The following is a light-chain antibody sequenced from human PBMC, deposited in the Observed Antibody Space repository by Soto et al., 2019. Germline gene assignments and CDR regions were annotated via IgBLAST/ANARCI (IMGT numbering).Light chain of an antibody. CDR2: GAS. V-gene: IGKV3-20*01. CDR3: QQYGSSPLT. J-gene: IGKJ4*01. CDR1: QSVTNNF. Sequence: EIVLTQSPGTLSLSPGERATLSCRASQSVTNNFLAWYQQKPGQAPRLLIYGASSRAIGIPDRFSGGGSGTDFTLTIGRLEPEDFAVYYCQQYGSSPLTFGGGTKVEIK.